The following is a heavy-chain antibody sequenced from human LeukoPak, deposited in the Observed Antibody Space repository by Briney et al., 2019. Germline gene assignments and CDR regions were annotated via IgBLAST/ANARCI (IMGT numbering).Heavy chain of an antibody. CDR2: FHISGST. V-gene: IGHV4-4*07. CDR1: GGSVISYY. Sequence: PSETLSLTCTVSGGSVISYYWSWIRQPAGKGLEWIGRFHISGSTNYNPSLKSRVSMSADTSRNQFSLRLTSVTAADTAVYYCAREVTLKRGYSCFDPWGQGTLVTVSS. J-gene: IGHJ5*02. D-gene: IGHD5-18*01. CDR3: AREVTLKRGYSCFDP.